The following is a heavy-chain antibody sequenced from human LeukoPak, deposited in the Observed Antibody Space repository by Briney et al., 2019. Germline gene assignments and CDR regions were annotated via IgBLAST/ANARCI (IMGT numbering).Heavy chain of an antibody. CDR2: VNGSGNIM. Sequence: GGSLRLSCAAPGFTFSSYWMHWVRQAPGKGLEWVSYVNGSGNIMYYADSVKGRFTISRDNARNSLYLQMNSLRVEDTAVYYCARDPFMTTGWGIDYWGPGTLVTVSS. V-gene: IGHV3-48*04. CDR3: ARDPFMTTGWGIDY. D-gene: IGHD4-17*01. CDR1: GFTFSSYW. J-gene: IGHJ4*02.